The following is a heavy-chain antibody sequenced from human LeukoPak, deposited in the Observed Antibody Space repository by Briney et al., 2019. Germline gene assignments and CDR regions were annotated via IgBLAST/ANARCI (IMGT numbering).Heavy chain of an antibody. CDR2: IFHTGST. CDR3: ARQAAGSDY. V-gene: IGHV4-4*02. Sequence: SETLSLTCAISGGSISSLNWWSWVRQPPGKGLEWIGEIFHTGSTNYNPSLESRVTISVDKSKNRFSLKLTSVTAADTAVYYCARQAAGSDYWGQGTLVTVSS. J-gene: IGHJ4*02. CDR1: GGSISSLNW. D-gene: IGHD6-13*01.